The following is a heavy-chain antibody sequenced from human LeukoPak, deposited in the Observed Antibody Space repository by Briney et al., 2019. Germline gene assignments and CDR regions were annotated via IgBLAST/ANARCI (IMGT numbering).Heavy chain of an antibody. J-gene: IGHJ4*02. Sequence: PGGSLRLSCAASGFTLSSYAMSWVRQGPGKGLEWVSAISVSGNTYHADSVKGRFTISRDSYKNTLYLQMNSLRAEDAAVYYCAKAPVTTCSGAYCYPFDYWGQGTLVTDSS. V-gene: IGHV3-23*01. CDR2: ISVSGNT. CDR1: GFTLSSYA. CDR3: AKAPVTTCSGAYCYPFDY. D-gene: IGHD2-15*01.